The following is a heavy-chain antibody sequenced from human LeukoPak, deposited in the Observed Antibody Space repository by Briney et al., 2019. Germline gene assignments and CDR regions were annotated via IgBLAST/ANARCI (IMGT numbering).Heavy chain of an antibody. CDR2: ISAYNGNT. CDR3: ARDVPSDILTGYYDDAYFDY. Sequence: ASVKVSCKASGYTFTGYYMHWVRQAPGQGLEWMGWISAYNGNTNYAQKLQGRVTMTTDTSTSTAYMELRSLRSDDTAVYYCARDVPSDILTGYYDDAYFDYWGQGTLVTVSS. J-gene: IGHJ4*02. CDR1: GYTFTGYY. V-gene: IGHV1-18*04. D-gene: IGHD3-9*01.